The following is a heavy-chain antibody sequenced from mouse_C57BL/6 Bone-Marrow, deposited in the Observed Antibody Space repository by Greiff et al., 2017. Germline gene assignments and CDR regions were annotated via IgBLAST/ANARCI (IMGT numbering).Heavy chain of an antibody. CDR2: IDPADSYT. CDR3: AEEYDSNYVDWYFDV. CDR1: GYTFTSYW. Sequence: QVQLQQSGAELVRPGTSVKLSCKASGYTFTSYWMHWVKQRPGQGLEWIGVIDPADSYTNYNQKFKGKATLTVDTSSSTAYMQLSSLTSEDSAVYYCAEEYDSNYVDWYFDVWGTGTTATVSS. V-gene: IGHV1-59*01. D-gene: IGHD2-5*01. J-gene: IGHJ1*03.